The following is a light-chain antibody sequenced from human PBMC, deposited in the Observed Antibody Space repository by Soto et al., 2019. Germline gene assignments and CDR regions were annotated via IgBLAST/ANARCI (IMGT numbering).Light chain of an antibody. J-gene: IGLJ1*01. CDR1: SSNIGSNT. CDR2: TAG. CDR3: SAWDNSLNGYV. V-gene: IGLV1-44*01. Sequence: QSVLTQPLAVSASPGQRVTISCSGGSSNIGSNTVAWYQHLPGTAPPRLIFTAGQRPSGVPGRFSGSKSGTSASLAISGLQSEDEGDYYCSAWDNSLNGYVFGPGTKVTVL.